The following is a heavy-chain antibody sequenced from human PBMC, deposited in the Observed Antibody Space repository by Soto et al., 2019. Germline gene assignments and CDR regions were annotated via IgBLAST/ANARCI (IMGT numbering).Heavy chain of an antibody. CDR1: GFTFSSYA. Sequence: EVQLLESGGGLVHPGGSLRLACAAAGFTFSSYAMSWVRQAPGKGLEWVSAISGSGGSTYYADSVKGRFTISRDNSKNTLYLQMNSLRAEDTAVYYCAKEGVVVPAAMPGGRNYYYYMDVWGKGTTVTVSS. CDR2: ISGSGGST. D-gene: IGHD2-2*01. J-gene: IGHJ6*03. V-gene: IGHV3-23*01. CDR3: AKEGVVVPAAMPGGRNYYYYMDV.